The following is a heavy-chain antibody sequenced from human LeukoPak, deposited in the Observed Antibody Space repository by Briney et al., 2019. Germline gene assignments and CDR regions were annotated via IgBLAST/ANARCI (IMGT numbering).Heavy chain of an antibody. Sequence: ASVKVFCKVSGYTLTELSMHWVRQAPGQGLEWMGWINPNSGGTNYAQKFQGRVTMTRDTSISTAYMELSRLRSDDTAVYYCARDPVSWELLPAEGFDYWGQGTLVTVSS. CDR2: INPNSGGT. D-gene: IGHD1-26*01. CDR1: GYTLTELS. J-gene: IGHJ4*02. V-gene: IGHV1-2*02. CDR3: ARDPVSWELLPAEGFDY.